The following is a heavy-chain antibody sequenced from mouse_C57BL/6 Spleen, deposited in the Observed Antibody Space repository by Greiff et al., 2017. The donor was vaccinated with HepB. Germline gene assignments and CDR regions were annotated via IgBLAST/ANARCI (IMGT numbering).Heavy chain of an antibody. CDR2: ISYDGSN. Sequence: EVKLMESGPGLVKPSQSLSLTCSVTGYSITSGYYWNWIRQFPGNKLEWMGYISYDGSNNYNPSLKNRISITRDTSKNQFFLKLTAVTTEDTATYYCARNYGSEGAWFAYWGQGTLVTVSA. CDR1: GYSITSGYY. V-gene: IGHV3-6*01. D-gene: IGHD1-1*01. J-gene: IGHJ3*01. CDR3: ARNYGSEGAWFAY.